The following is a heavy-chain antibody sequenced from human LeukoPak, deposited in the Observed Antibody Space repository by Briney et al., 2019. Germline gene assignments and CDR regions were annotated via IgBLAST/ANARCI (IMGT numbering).Heavy chain of an antibody. CDR2: IDPRDSST. V-gene: IGHV5-10-1*01. Sequence: GGSLRLSRKGSGYSFTSYWISWVRQMPGKGLEWMGRIDPRDSSTNYSPSFQGHVTISADKSISTAYLQWSSLKASDTAMYYCASLGPIVGATTFDYWGQGTLVTVSS. CDR1: GYSFTSYW. J-gene: IGHJ4*02. D-gene: IGHD1-26*01. CDR3: ASLGPIVGATTFDY.